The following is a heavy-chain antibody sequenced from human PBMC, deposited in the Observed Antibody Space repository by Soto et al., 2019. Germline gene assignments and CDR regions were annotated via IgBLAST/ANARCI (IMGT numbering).Heavy chain of an antibody. V-gene: IGHV1-69*13. CDR3: ASHPPDSSGYLDY. J-gene: IGHJ4*02. CDR1: GGTFSSYA. CDR2: IIPIFGTA. D-gene: IGHD3-22*01. Sequence: SVKVSCKASGGTFSSYAISWVRQAPGQGLEWMGGIIPIFGTANYAQKFQGRVTITADESTSTAYMELSSLRSEDTAVYYCASHPPDSSGYLDYWGQGTLVTVSS.